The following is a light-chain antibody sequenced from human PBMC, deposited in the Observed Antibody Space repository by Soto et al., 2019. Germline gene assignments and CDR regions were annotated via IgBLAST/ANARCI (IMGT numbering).Light chain of an antibody. V-gene: IGKV3-20*01. Sequence: EIVLTQSPGTLSLSPGERATPSCRASQSVSSSYLAWYQQKPGQAPRLLIYGASSRATGIPDRFSGSGSGTDFTLTISRLEPEDFAVYYCQQYGSSPPELTFGGGTKVDIK. J-gene: IGKJ4*01. CDR3: QQYGSSPPELT. CDR2: GAS. CDR1: QSVSSSY.